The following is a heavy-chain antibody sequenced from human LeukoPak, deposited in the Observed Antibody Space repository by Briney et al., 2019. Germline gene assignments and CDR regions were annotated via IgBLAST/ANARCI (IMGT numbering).Heavy chain of an antibody. D-gene: IGHD5-18*01. CDR1: GDSIGSSSYY. CDR3: ARQTWIELWHFDY. J-gene: IGHJ4*02. CDR2: IYYSGST. Sequence: GSLRLSCTVSGDSIGSSSYYWAWIRQPPGKGLEWIGSIYYSGSTYYTPSLKSRVTISIETSKNKFSLKVSSVTAADTAVYYCARQTWIELWHFDYWGQGALVTVSS. V-gene: IGHV4-39*01.